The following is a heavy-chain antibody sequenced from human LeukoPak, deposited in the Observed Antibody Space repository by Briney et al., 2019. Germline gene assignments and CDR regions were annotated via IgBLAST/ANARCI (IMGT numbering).Heavy chain of an antibody. CDR1: GGSISSYY. D-gene: IGHD4-17*01. V-gene: IGHV4-59*01. Sequence: PSETLSLTCTVSGGSISSYYWSWIRQPPGKGLEWIGYIYYSGSTNYNPSLKGRVTISVDTSKNQFSLKLSSVTAADTAVYYCARVYYGDYYFDYWGQGTLVTVSS. CDR2: IYYSGST. CDR3: ARVYYGDYYFDY. J-gene: IGHJ4*02.